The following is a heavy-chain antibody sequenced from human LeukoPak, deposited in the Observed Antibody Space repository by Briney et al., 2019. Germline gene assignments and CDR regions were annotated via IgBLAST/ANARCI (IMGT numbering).Heavy chain of an antibody. V-gene: IGHV3-23*01. CDR1: GFTFSSYS. D-gene: IGHD3-22*01. CDR3: AKDLEYYYDSSGYSDY. Sequence: PGGSLRLSCAASGFTFSSYSMNWVRQAPGKGLEWASAISGSGGSTYYADSVKGRFTISRDNSKNTLYLQMNSLRAEDTAVYYCAKDLEYYYDSSGYSDYWGQGTLVTVSS. CDR2: ISGSGGST. J-gene: IGHJ4*02.